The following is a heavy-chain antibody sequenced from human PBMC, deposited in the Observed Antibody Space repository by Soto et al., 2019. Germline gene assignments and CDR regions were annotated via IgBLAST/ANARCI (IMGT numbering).Heavy chain of an antibody. CDR1: GFTFGDYA. Sequence: PGGSLRLSCTTSGFTFGDYALSWVRQAPGKGLEWVGFIRRNAYGGTTDYAASVKGRFTISRDDSKSIAYLQMNSLRTEDTALYYCIRVSSFAFDFWGQGTLVTVSS. D-gene: IGHD3-10*01. CDR2: IRRNAYGGTT. J-gene: IGHJ4*02. CDR3: IRVSSFAFDF. V-gene: IGHV3-49*04.